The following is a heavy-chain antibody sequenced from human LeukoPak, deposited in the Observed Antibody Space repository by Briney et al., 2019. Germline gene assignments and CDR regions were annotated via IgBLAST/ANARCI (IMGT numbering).Heavy chain of an antibody. J-gene: IGHJ6*02. Sequence: SQTLSLTCSGSGGSISSVGYYWRWLRQLPGKGLEWLGYIFYSGSTHYNPSLRSRVTISIDTSKNQFSLNLSSVTAADTAVYYCARDRGIVIEPAVYGMDVGGQGTTVTVS. V-gene: IGHV4-31*03. D-gene: IGHD2-2*01. CDR2: IFYSGST. CDR3: ARDRGIVIEPAVYGMDV. CDR1: GGSISSVGYY.